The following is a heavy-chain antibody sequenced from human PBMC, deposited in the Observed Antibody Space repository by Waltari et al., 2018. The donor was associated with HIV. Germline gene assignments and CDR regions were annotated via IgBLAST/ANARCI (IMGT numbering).Heavy chain of an antibody. D-gene: IGHD1-26*01. Sequence: GPEVRKPGASVKVSCRASGYNFTGYYMHWVRQAPGQGLEWMGWINPNSSNTHFAQKFKGRVTLTRVTSIRTAYLEMRRLKSDDTAIYYCARDGVGDAAFDYWGQGTLVTVS. V-gene: IGHV1-2*02. CDR3: ARDGVGDAAFDY. CDR1: GYNFTGYY. J-gene: IGHJ4*02. CDR2: INPNSSNT.